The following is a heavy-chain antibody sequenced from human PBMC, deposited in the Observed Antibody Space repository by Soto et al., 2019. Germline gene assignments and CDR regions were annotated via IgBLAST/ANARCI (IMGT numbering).Heavy chain of an antibody. CDR2: INHSGST. J-gene: IGHJ6*02. Sequence: SETLSLTCAFYGGSFSGYYCSWIRQPPGKVLEWIGEINHSGSTNYNPSLKSRVTISVDTSKNQFSLKLSSVTAADTAVYYCARGAVDTAIWSFGDSSSYPYYYGMDVWGQGTTVTVSS. D-gene: IGHD5-18*01. CDR3: ARGAVDTAIWSFGDSSSYPYYYGMDV. V-gene: IGHV4-34*01. CDR1: GGSFSGYY.